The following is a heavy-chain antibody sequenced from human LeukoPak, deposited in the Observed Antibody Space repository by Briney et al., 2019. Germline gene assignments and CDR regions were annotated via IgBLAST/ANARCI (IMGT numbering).Heavy chain of an antibody. CDR1: GGSISSGGYS. V-gene: IGHV4-30-2*01. J-gene: IGHJ6*02. D-gene: IGHD3-10*01. CDR2: IYHSGST. CDR3: ARDRVMVRGSYYYYYGMDV. Sequence: PSQTLSLTCAVSGGSISSGGYSWSWIRQPPGKGLEWIGYIYHSGSTYYNPSLKSRVTISVDRSKNQFSLKLSSVTAADTAVYYCARDRVMVRGSYYYYYGMDVRGQGTTVTVSS.